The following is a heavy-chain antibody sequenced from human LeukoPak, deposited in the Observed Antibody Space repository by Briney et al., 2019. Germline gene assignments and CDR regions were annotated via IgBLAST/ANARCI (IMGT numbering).Heavy chain of an antibody. CDR2: IIPIFGTA. CDR1: GGTFSSYA. CDR3: ARGNFGDGYNFAY. J-gene: IGHJ4*02. Sequence: SVEVSCKASGGTFSSYAISRVRQAPGQGLEWMGRIIPIFGTANYAQKFQGRVTITTDESTSTAYMELSSLRSEDTAVYYCARGNFGDGYNFAYWGQGTLVTVSS. D-gene: IGHD5-24*01. V-gene: IGHV1-69*05.